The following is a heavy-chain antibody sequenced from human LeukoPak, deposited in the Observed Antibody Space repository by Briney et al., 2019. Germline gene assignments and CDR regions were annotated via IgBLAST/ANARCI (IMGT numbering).Heavy chain of an antibody. J-gene: IGHJ5*02. D-gene: IGHD3-10*01. Sequence: GGSLRLSCAASGFTFSDYYMSWIRQAPGKGLEWVSYISSSGSTIYYADSVKGRFTISRDNAKNSLYLQMNSLRAEDTAVYYCARVRAMVRGVLTGAAFDPWGQGTLVTVSS. CDR1: GFTFSDYY. CDR2: ISSSGSTI. CDR3: ARVRAMVRGVLTGAAFDP. V-gene: IGHV3-11*01.